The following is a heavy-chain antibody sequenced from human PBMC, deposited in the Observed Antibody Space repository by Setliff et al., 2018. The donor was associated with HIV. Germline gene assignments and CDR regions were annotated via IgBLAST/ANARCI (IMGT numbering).Heavy chain of an antibody. J-gene: IGHJ4*01. Sequence: ASVKVSCKTSGYTFSDYYMHWVRQAPGQGLEWMGWINPKSGDTKYAQKFQGRVTMTRDTSISTVYMELSRLRSDDTAVYYFTRGDSSGYFEYWGHGTPVTVSS. CDR3: TRGDSSGYFEY. CDR2: INPKSGDT. V-gene: IGHV1-2*02. CDR1: GYTFSDYY. D-gene: IGHD3-22*01.